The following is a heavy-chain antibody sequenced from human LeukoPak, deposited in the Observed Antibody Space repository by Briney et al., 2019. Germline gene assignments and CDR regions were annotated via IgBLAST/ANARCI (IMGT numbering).Heavy chain of an antibody. D-gene: IGHD6-19*01. Sequence: GGSLRLSCAASGFTFSIYWMTWVRQAPGKGLEWVANIHEDGSQIYYVDSVKGRFTISRDNAKNSLHLQMSSLRAEDTALYYCARDQGGWNYFDYWGQGTLVTVSS. CDR3: ARDQGGWNYFDY. J-gene: IGHJ4*02. V-gene: IGHV3-7*01. CDR1: GFTFSIYW. CDR2: IHEDGSQI.